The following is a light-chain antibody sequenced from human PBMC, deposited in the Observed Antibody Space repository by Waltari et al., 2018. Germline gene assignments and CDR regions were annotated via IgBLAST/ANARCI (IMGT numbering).Light chain of an antibody. J-gene: IGKJ2*01. V-gene: IGKV3-15*01. Sequence: EIVMTQSPATLSVSPGERATLSCWASQSVSSNLAWYQQKPGQAPRLLIYGASTRATGISARFSGSGSVTYFTLTISSLQSEDFAVYYCQQYNNWPLYTFGQGTKLEIK. CDR1: QSVSSN. CDR2: GAS. CDR3: QQYNNWPLYT.